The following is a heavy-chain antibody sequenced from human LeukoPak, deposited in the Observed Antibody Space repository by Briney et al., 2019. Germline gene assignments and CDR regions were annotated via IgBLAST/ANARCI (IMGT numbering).Heavy chain of an antibody. Sequence: ASVKVSCKASGGTFSSYAISWVRQAPGQGLEWMGGIIPIFGTANYAQKFQGRVTITADESTSTAYMELSSLRSEDTAVYYCARGKAGKGYFDWFDIDNWFDPWGQGTLVTVSS. CDR1: GGTFSSYA. CDR3: ARGKAGKGYFDWFDIDNWFDP. CDR2: IIPIFGTA. V-gene: IGHV1-69*01. D-gene: IGHD3-9*01. J-gene: IGHJ5*02.